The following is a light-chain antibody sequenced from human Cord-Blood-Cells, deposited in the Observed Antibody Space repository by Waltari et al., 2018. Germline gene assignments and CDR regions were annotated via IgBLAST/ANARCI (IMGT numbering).Light chain of an antibody. CDR3: QQYGSSPPLT. J-gene: IGKJ4*01. Sequence: ELVLTPSPATLSLSLGERATLSCRASQSVSSSYLAWYQQKPGQAPRLLIYGASSRATGSPDRFSGSGSGTDFTLTISRLEPEDFAVYYCQQYGSSPPLTFGGGTKVEIK. V-gene: IGKV3-20*01. CDR1: QSVSSSY. CDR2: GAS.